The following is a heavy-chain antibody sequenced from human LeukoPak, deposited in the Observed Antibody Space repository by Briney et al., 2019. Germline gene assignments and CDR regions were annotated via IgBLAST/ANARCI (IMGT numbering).Heavy chain of an antibody. V-gene: IGHV3-23*01. CDR1: GFTFSSYA. CDR2: ISGSGGST. J-gene: IGHJ4*02. Sequence: GGSLRLSCAASGFTFSSYAMSWVRQAPGKGLEWVSAISGSGGSTYYADSVQGRFTISRDNSKNMLYLQMNSLRAEDTAVYYCAKTRPLDSSSWSHGDYWGQGTLVTVSS. CDR3: AKTRPLDSSSWSHGDY. D-gene: IGHD6-13*01.